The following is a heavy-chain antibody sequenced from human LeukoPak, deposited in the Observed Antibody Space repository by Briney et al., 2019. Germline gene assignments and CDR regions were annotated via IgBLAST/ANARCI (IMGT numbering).Heavy chain of an antibody. J-gene: IGHJ4*02. V-gene: IGHV4-59*01. Sequence: PSETLSLTCTVSGGSISSDYWSWIRQPPGKGLEWIGYIYYRGSTNYDPSLKSRVTISVDTSKNQFSLKLSSVTAADTAVYYCARLSGYSSGHYYSDYWGQGTLVTVSS. CDR1: GGSISSDY. CDR2: IYYRGST. CDR3: ARLSGYSSGHYYSDY. D-gene: IGHD3-22*01.